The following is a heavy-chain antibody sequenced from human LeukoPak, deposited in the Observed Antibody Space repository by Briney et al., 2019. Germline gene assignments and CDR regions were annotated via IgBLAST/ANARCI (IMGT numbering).Heavy chain of an antibody. Sequence: GGSLRPSCAASGFTVSSNYMSWVRQAPGKGLEWVSVIYSGGSTYYADSVKGRFTISRDNSKNTLYLQMNSLRAEDTAVYYCTRHLDPYYYDSSGQYRRPLDYWGQGTLVTVSS. J-gene: IGHJ4*02. D-gene: IGHD3-22*01. CDR3: TRHLDPYYYDSSGQYRRPLDY. CDR2: IYSGGST. CDR1: GFTVSSNY. V-gene: IGHV3-66*04.